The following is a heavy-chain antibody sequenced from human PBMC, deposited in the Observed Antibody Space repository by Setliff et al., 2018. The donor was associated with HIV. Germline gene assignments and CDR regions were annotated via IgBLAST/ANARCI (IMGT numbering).Heavy chain of an antibody. Sequence: LSLTCAVSGYSIRSGYYWGWIRQSPGKGLEWIGTMFRTGTSYYNPSLTSRVTLSLDTSKNQFSLKLTSVTAADTAVYYCAKEGGLYFGMLIHDAIDLWGQGTMVTVSS. V-gene: IGHV4-38-2*02. CDR3: AKEGGLYFGMLIHDAIDL. CDR2: MFRTGTS. CDR1: GYSIRSGYY. J-gene: IGHJ3*01. D-gene: IGHD3-3*01.